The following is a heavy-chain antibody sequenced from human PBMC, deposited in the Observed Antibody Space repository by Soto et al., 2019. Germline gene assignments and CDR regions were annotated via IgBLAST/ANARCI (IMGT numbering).Heavy chain of an antibody. CDR3: ARQTYYDILTGYFAIDY. Sequence: QVQLQESGPGLVKPSETLSLTCTVSGGSVSSGSYYWSWIRQPPGKGLEWIGYIYYSGSTNYNPSLKSRVPISVDTSKNQFSLKLSSVTAADTAVYYCARQTYYDILTGYFAIDYWGQGTLVTVSS. D-gene: IGHD3-9*01. V-gene: IGHV4-61*01. J-gene: IGHJ4*02. CDR1: GGSVSSGSYY. CDR2: IYYSGST.